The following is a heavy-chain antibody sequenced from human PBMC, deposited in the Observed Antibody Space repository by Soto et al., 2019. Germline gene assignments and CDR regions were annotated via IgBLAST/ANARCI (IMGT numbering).Heavy chain of an antibody. Sequence: SETLSLTCAVSGGSISSGGYSWSWIRQPPGKGLECIGYIYHSRSTYYNPSLKSRVTISVDRSKNQFSLKLSSVTAADTAVYYCARGPPLGYWGQGTRVTVSS. CDR1: GGSISSGGYS. CDR2: IYHSRST. J-gene: IGHJ4*02. CDR3: ARGPPLGY. V-gene: IGHV4-30-2*01.